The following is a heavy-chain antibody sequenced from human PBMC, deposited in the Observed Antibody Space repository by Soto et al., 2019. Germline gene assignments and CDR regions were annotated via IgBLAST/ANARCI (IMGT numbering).Heavy chain of an antibody. CDR3: ARTGRDGYNYNFDY. CDR2: IYYSGST. D-gene: IGHD5-12*01. Sequence: SETLSLTCTVSGGSISSTSYYWSWIRQPPGKGLEWIGYIYYSGSTNYNPSLKSRVTISVDTSKNQFSLKLSSVTAADTAVYYCARTGRDGYNYNFDYWGQGTLVTVSS. J-gene: IGHJ4*02. V-gene: IGHV4-61*05. CDR1: GGSISSTSYY.